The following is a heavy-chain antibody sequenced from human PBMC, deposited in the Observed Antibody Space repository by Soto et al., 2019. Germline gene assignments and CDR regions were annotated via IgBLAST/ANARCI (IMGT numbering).Heavy chain of an antibody. CDR2: VSTYNGNT. Sequence: GASLKVSCKASGYTFTSYGISWVRQAPGQGLEWMGWVSTYNGNTNYAQKVQGRVTMTTDTSTSTAYMELRSLTSDDTAVYYCARGSGFVESSLDYWGRGTLFTVSS. D-gene: IGHD3-10*01. CDR3: ARGSGFVESSLDY. V-gene: IGHV1-18*04. CDR1: GYTFTSYG. J-gene: IGHJ4*01.